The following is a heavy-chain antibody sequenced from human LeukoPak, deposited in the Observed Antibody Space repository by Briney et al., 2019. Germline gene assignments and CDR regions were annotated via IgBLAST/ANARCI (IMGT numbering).Heavy chain of an antibody. CDR1: GFTFSTYS. V-gene: IGHV3-21*01. D-gene: IGHD1-7*01. CDR3: AVNNWNFDV. CDR2: ISSSGTYI. J-gene: IGHJ4*02. Sequence: PGGSLRLSCAASGFTFSTYSVNWVRQAPGKGLEWVSSISSSGTYIYYADSVKGRFTISRDNAKNSLYLQVNSLRAEDTAVYYCAVNNWNFDVWGQGTLVTVSS.